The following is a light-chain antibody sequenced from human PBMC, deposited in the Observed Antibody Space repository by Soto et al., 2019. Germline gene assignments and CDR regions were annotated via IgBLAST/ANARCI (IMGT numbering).Light chain of an antibody. CDR3: QQSYKTPQT. Sequence: DIQMTQSPSSLSASVGDRVTITCRASQSISNYLNWYQQKPGKAPKLLIYAASSLQSGVPSRFSGSGSGTDFTITISSLQPEDFATYYCQQSYKTPQTFGQGTRVEI. CDR2: AAS. CDR1: QSISNY. V-gene: IGKV1-39*01. J-gene: IGKJ1*01.